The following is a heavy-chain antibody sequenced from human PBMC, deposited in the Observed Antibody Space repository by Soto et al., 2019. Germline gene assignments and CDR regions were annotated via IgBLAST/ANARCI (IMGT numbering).Heavy chain of an antibody. V-gene: IGHV3-23*01. CDR3: AKVNTAMVTDAFDI. Sequence: LRLSCAASGFTFSSYAMSWVRQAPGKGLECVSVLSPSGSSTYYADSVKDRFTISRDNSKNTLYLQMNSLRAEDMAVYYCAKVNTAMVTDAFDIWGQGTMVTVSS. CDR1: GFTFSSYA. CDR2: LSPSGSST. J-gene: IGHJ3*02. D-gene: IGHD5-18*01.